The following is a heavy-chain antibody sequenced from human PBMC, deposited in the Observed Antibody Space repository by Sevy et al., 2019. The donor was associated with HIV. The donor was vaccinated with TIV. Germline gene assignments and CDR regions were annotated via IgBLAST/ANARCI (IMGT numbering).Heavy chain of an antibody. Sequence: SETLSLTCTVSGDSISTYYWSWIRQPPGKGLEWIGYIYYTGSTNYNPSLKSRVSISVDTSKNQFSLKLTSVTAADTAAYFCARGWGASAGTNYGLDVWGQGTTVTVSS. D-gene: IGHD6-13*01. CDR3: ARGWGASAGTNYGLDV. J-gene: IGHJ6*02. CDR1: GDSISTYY. V-gene: IGHV4-59*01. CDR2: IYYTGST.